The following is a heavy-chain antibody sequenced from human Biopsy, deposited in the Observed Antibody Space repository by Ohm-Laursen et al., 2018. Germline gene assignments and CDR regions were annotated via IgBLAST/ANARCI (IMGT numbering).Heavy chain of an antibody. CDR2: INHSGST. CDR3: ARRGSGGRSFDY. Sequence: TLSLTCAVYVGSFSGYYWTWIRQPPGKGLEWIGEINHSGSTNYNPSLKSRVTISADTSKNQFSLKLGSVTVADTAVFYCARRGSGGRSFDYWGQGSLVTVSS. J-gene: IGHJ4*02. V-gene: IGHV4-34*01. D-gene: IGHD2-15*01. CDR1: VGSFSGYY.